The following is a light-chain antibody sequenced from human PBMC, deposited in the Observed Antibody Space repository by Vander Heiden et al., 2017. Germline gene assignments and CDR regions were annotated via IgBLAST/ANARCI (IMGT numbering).Light chain of an antibody. Sequence: EIVLTPSPGTLSLSPGERATLSCRASQSVSSSYLAWYQQKPGQAPRLLIYGASSRATGIPDRFSGSGSGTDFTLTISRLEPEDFAVYYCKQYGSSPWTFGQGTKVEIK. CDR2: GAS. J-gene: IGKJ1*01. CDR3: KQYGSSPWT. V-gene: IGKV3-20*01. CDR1: QSVSSSY.